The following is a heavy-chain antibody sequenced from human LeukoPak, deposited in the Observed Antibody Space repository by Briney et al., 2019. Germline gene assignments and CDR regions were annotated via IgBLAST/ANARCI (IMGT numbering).Heavy chain of an antibody. CDR3: ARTYDYGDYLDRYYGMDV. CDR1: GYTFTSYA. CDR2: INAGNGNT. J-gene: IGHJ6*02. V-gene: IGHV1-3*01. Sequence: ASVKVSCKASGYTFTSYAMHWVRQAPGQRLEWMGWINAGNGNTEYSQKFQGRVTITRDTSASTAYMELSSLRSEDTAVYYCARTYDYGDYLDRYYGMDVWGQGTTVTVSS. D-gene: IGHD4-17*01.